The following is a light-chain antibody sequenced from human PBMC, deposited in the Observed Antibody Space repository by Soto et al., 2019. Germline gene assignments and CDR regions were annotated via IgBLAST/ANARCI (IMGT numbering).Light chain of an antibody. CDR1: SSNIGNNA. Sequence: QSVLTQPPSVSEAPRQRVTISCSGSSSNIGNNAVNWYQQLPGKAPKLLIYYDHLLPSEVSDRFSGSKSGTSASLAISGLQSEDDADYYCAAWDDSLNGVVFGGGTKVTVL. V-gene: IGLV1-36*01. J-gene: IGLJ2*01. CDR3: AAWDDSLNGVV. CDR2: YDH.